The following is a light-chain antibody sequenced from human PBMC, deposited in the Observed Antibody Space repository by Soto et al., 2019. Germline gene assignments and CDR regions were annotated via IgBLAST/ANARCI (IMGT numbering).Light chain of an antibody. CDR3: NSRGGSRPYYV. CDR2: EVS. V-gene: IGLV2-14*01. CDR1: SGDIGTYNY. Sequence: QSALTQPDSVSASPGQSVTLSCTGSSGDIGTYNYVSWYVQRPGRAPNLLIYEVSNRPSGVSVRFSASKSGNTASLTISGLQAEDEADYYCNSRGGSRPYYVFGTGTKLTVL. J-gene: IGLJ1*01.